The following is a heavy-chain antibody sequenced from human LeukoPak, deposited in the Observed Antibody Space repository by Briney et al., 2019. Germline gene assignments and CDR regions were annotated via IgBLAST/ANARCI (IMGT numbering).Heavy chain of an antibody. Sequence: SETLSLTCAVYGGSFTGYYWTWIRQPPGKGLEWIGEIYHSRITNYNPSLKSRVTISVDTSKNQFSLKLSAVTAADTAVYYCARQKLGGDFWSGRGVYYFDYWGQGTLVTVSS. D-gene: IGHD3-3*01. CDR3: ARQKLGGDFWSGRGVYYFDY. V-gene: IGHV4-34*01. J-gene: IGHJ4*02. CDR2: IYHSRIT. CDR1: GGSFTGYY.